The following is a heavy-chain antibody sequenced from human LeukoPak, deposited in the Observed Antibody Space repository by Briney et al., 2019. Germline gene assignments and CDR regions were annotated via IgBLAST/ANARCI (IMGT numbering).Heavy chain of an antibody. V-gene: IGHV3-23*01. CDR1: GFTFSSYA. Sequence: PGGSLRLSCAVSGFTFSSYAMSWVRQAPGKGLEWVSGISGSGGNTYYTDSVKGRFSTSRDNSKNTLYLQMNNLRAEDTAVYYCARASHYYDSSGYYRLGCFDYWGQGTLVTVSS. D-gene: IGHD3-22*01. J-gene: IGHJ4*02. CDR2: ISGSGGNT. CDR3: ARASHYYDSSGYYRLGCFDY.